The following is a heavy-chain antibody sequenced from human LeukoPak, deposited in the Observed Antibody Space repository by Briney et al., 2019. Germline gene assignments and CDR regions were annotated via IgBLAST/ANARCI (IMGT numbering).Heavy chain of an antibody. CDR2: ISTYDDNI. J-gene: IGHJ4*02. CDR1: GYTFTSYG. V-gene: IGHV1-18*01. Sequence: ASVKVSCKASGYTFTSYGISWVRQAPGQGLEWLGWISTYDDNIKYAQSLQGRLTLTIDTSTSTAYMELRSLTSDDTAVYYCARETYSNILTGTDYGGPGTLVTVSS. CDR3: ARETYSNILTGTDY. D-gene: IGHD3-9*01.